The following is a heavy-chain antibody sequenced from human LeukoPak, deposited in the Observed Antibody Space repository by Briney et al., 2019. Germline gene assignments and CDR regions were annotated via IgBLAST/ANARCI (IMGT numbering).Heavy chain of an antibody. CDR3: AKDAMVRGPMGYYYYYGMDV. Sequence: GGSLRLSCAASGFTFDDYAMHWVRQAPGKGLEWVSLISGDGGSTYYADSVKGRFTISRDNSKNSLYLQMNSLRTEDTALYYCAKDAMVRGPMGYYYYYGMDVWGQGTTVTVSS. CDR2: ISGDGGST. CDR1: GFTFDDYA. J-gene: IGHJ6*02. V-gene: IGHV3-43*02. D-gene: IGHD3-10*01.